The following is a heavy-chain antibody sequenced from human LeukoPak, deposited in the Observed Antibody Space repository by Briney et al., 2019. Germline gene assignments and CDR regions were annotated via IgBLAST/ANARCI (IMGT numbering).Heavy chain of an antibody. Sequence: SVKVSCKASGGTFSSYAISWVRQAPGQGLEWMGRIIPIFGTANYAQKFQGRVTITTDESTSTAYMELSSLRSEDTAVYYCARAQYYYDSSGYYPRYYFDYWGQGTLVTVSS. CDR1: GGTFSSYA. CDR3: ARAQYYYDSSGYYPRYYFDY. CDR2: IIPIFGTA. J-gene: IGHJ4*02. D-gene: IGHD3-22*01. V-gene: IGHV1-69*05.